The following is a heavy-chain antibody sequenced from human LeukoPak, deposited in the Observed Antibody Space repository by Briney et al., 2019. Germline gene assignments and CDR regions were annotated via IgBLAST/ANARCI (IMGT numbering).Heavy chain of an antibody. CDR1: SGSISSYY. CDR2: IYYTGGT. CDR3: AGQYYYDRSGLDY. Sequence: SETLSLTCTVSSGSISSYYWSWIRQPPGKGLEWIGYIYYTGGTNYNPSLKSRVTISIDTSKNQFSLRLSSMTAADTAVYYCAGQYYYDRSGLDYWGQGTLVTVSS. V-gene: IGHV4-59*08. D-gene: IGHD3-22*01. J-gene: IGHJ4*02.